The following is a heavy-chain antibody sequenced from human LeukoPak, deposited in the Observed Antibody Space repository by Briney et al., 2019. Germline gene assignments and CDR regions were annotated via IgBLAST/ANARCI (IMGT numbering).Heavy chain of an antibody. CDR1: GYTFLGYG. D-gene: IGHD5-24*01. V-gene: IGHV1-18*01. CDR3: TRDFSTKMATITDI. CDR2: VGPYNGNT. J-gene: IGHJ4*02. Sequence: ASVKVSCKASGYTFLGYGISWLRQAPGQGLEWVGWVGPYNGNTQYSQHLQGRVTLTTDTLTHTAFMELTSLSPDDTAIYYCTRDFSTKMATITDIWGQGTLVAVSS.